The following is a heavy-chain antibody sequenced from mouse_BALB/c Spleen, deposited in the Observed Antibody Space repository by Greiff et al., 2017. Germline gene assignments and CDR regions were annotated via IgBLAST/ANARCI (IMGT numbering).Heavy chain of an antibody. CDR3: ARDALYDYDEDYAMDY. CDR2: ISSGGST. V-gene: IGHV5-6-5*01. J-gene: IGHJ4*01. Sequence: EVQLQESGGGLVKPGGSLKLSCAASGFTFSSYAMSWVRQTPEKRLEWVASISSGGSTYYPDSVKGRFTISRDNARNILYLQMSSLRSEDTAMYYCARDALYDYDEDYAMDYWGQGTSVTVSS. D-gene: IGHD2-4*01. CDR1: GFTFSSYA.